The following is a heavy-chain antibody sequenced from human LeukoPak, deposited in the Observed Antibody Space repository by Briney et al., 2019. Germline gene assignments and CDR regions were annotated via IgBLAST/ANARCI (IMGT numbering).Heavy chain of an antibody. CDR1: GFTFSNYG. Sequence: GGSLRLSCAASGFTFSNYGMHWVRQAPGKGLEWVALIWYDGSNKYYTDSVKGRLTISRDNSKNTLYLQMNSPRAEDTAVYYCAREGPRGNSQFDYWGQGTLVTVSS. CDR3: AREGPRGNSQFDY. J-gene: IGHJ4*02. V-gene: IGHV3-33*01. D-gene: IGHD2/OR15-2a*01. CDR2: IWYDGSNK.